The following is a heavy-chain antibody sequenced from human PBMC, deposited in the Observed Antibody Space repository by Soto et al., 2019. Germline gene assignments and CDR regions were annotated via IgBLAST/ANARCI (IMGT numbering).Heavy chain of an antibody. D-gene: IGHD1-26*01. J-gene: IGHJ5*02. Sequence: QEQPVQYGAEVKKPASSVKVSCKASGGKFHSYSVTWVRLAYGQGLEWLGGINPTFGTTNYAQKFQDRVIIPADESATTVYMELTSLRSDDSGIYYCATGGAHLVHDRWGQRTLVTVSA. CDR2: INPTFGTT. CDR1: GGKFHSYS. V-gene: IGHV1-69*01. CDR3: ATGGAHLVHDR.